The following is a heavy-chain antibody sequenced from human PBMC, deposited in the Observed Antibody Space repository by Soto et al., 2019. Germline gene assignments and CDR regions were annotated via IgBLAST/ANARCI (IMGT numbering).Heavy chain of an antibody. V-gene: IGHV3-72*01. CDR1: GFTLSDHY. CDR2: SGDRRTSYST. J-gene: IGHJ6*02. Sequence: EVQLVESGGGLVQPGGSLRLSCAASGFTLSDHYIDWVRQAPEKGLEWVGRSGDRRTSYSTEYAASVKGRFTISRDDSKSSLDLQMNILKTEDTAVYYCARTPQTGNDFHVWGQGTTVTVSS. CDR3: ARTPQTGNDFHV. D-gene: IGHD1-1*01.